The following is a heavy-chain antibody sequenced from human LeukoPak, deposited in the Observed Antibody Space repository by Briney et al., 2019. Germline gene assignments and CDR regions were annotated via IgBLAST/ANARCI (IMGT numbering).Heavy chain of an antibody. Sequence: VASVKVSCKASGYTFTSYDINWVRQATGQGLEWMGWMNPNSGNTGYAQKFQGRVTVTRNTSISTAYMELSSLRSEDTAAYYCAGAVAGTYYYYYYGMDVWGQGTTVTVSS. D-gene: IGHD6-19*01. J-gene: IGHJ6*02. CDR3: AGAVAGTYYYYYYGMDV. CDR2: MNPNSGNT. CDR1: GYTFTSYD. V-gene: IGHV1-8*01.